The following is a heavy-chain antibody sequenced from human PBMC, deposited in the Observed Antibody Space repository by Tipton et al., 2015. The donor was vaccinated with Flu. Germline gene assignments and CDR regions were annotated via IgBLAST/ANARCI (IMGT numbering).Heavy chain of an antibody. J-gene: IGHJ4*02. CDR3: ARGSGSGTDVTFYF. CDR2: IYTSGST. D-gene: IGHD3-10*01. Sequence: TLSLTCTVSGGSISSYYWSWIRQPAGKGLEWIGRIYTSGSTNYNPSLKSRVTMSVDTSKNQFSLKLTSVSAADTAVYYCARGSGSGTDVTFYFWGQGTLVTVSS. V-gene: IGHV4-4*07. CDR1: GGSISSYY.